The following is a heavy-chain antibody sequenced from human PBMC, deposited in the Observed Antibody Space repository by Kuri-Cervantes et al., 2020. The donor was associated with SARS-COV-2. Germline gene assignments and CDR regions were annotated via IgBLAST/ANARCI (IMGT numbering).Heavy chain of an antibody. CDR1: GFTFSSYA. Sequence: GESLKISCSASGFTFSSYAMHWVRQAPGKGLEYVSAISSNGGSTYYADPVKGRFTISRDNSENTLYLQMSSLRAENTAMYDCVKAPVGPVYYWGQGTLVTVSS. D-gene: IGHD1-26*01. J-gene: IGHJ4*02. CDR2: ISSNGGST. V-gene: IGHV3-64D*06. CDR3: VKAPVGPVYY.